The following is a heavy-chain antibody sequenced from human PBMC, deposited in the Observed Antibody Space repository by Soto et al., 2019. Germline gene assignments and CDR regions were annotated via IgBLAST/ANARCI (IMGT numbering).Heavy chain of an antibody. CDR2: IYWDGDQ. CDR1: GFSLSTDGVG. Sequence: QITLEESGPTLVKPTQTLTLTCTFSGFSLSTDGVGVGWFRQPPGKALEWLALIYWDGDQRYSPSLRNRLSVTKDTSKNQVVLTMTNMHPVDTATYFCARFVPLHSPNSFGPWGQGTLVTVPS. D-gene: IGHD2-2*01. CDR3: ARFVPLHSPNSFGP. V-gene: IGHV2-5*02. J-gene: IGHJ5*01.